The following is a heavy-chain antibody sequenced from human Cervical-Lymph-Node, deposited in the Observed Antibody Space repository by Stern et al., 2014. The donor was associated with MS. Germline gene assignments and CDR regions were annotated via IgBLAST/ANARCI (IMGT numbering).Heavy chain of an antibody. CDR1: GFTLRSYG. Sequence: VQLVESGGGVVQPGRSLRLSCAASGFTLRSYGMHWVRQAPGKGLEWVGVISNDGNEKYYTDSVKGRFTISRDNSKNTLYLQMNSLRTEDTAVYYCAKDRLFCSGGGCYAMDVWGQGTTVTVSS. D-gene: IGHD2-15*01. V-gene: IGHV3-30*18. J-gene: IGHJ6*02. CDR3: AKDRLFCSGGGCYAMDV. CDR2: ISNDGNEK.